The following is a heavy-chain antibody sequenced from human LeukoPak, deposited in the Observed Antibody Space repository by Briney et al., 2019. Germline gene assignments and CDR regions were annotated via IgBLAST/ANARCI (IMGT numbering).Heavy chain of an antibody. Sequence: ASLKVSCKASGYTFAAYFIHWVRQSPGQGLVWMGWINPNSGGIKYAQKFQGRVTMTRDTSISTAYMELSRLRSDDTAVYYCARDSYSDYVGDWFDPWGHGTLVTVSS. CDR1: GYTFAAYF. CDR3: ARDSYSDYVGDWFDP. CDR2: INPNSGGI. D-gene: IGHD4-11*01. J-gene: IGHJ5*02. V-gene: IGHV1-2*02.